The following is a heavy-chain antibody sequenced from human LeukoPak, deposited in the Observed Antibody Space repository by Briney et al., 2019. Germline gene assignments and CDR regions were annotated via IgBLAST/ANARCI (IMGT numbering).Heavy chain of an antibody. CDR3: ARGRYGVRDY. CDR1: GGSFSGYS. CDR2: INHSGST. J-gene: IGHJ4*02. V-gene: IGHV4-34*01. Sequence: PSETLSLTCAVYGGSFSGYSWSWIRQPPGKGLEWIGEINHSGSTNYNPSLKSRVTISVDTSKNQFSLKLSSVTAADTAVYYCARGRYGVRDYWGQGTLVTVSS. D-gene: IGHD3-10*01.